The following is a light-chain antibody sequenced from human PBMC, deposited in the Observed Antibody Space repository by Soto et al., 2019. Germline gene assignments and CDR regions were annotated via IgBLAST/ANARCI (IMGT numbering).Light chain of an antibody. Sequence: DIQMTQSPSSLSACVGDRVTITCRASQSISSYLNWYQQKPGKAPKLLIYAASSLQSGVPSRFSGSGSGTDFTLTISSLQPEEYPTYYCQQSYSTPRTFGQGHKV. CDR2: AAS. J-gene: IGKJ1*01. V-gene: IGKV1-39*01. CDR3: QQSYSTPRT. CDR1: QSISSY.